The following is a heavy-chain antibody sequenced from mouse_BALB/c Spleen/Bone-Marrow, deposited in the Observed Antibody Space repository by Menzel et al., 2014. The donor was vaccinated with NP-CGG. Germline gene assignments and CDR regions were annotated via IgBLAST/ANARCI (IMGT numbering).Heavy chain of an antibody. V-gene: IGHV14-3*02. CDR2: IDPANGNT. CDR3: ASYVYGYYFVY. D-gene: IGHD1-1*01. J-gene: IGHJ2*02. CDR1: GFNIKDTY. Sequence: VELQKPGAELVKPGASVKLSCTASGFNIKDTYMHWVKQRPEQGLEWIGRIDPANGNTKYDPKFQGKATITADTSFNTAYLQLSSLTSEDTAVYYCASYVYGYYFVYWFQGTSLTGSS.